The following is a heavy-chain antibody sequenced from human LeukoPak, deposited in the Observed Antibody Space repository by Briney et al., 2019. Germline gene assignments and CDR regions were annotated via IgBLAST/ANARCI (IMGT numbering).Heavy chain of an antibody. J-gene: IGHJ5*02. V-gene: IGHV3-23*01. D-gene: IGHD3-16*01. Sequence: GGSLRLSCAASGFTFTNYAMTWARQAPGKGLEWVSTIRATAGTTYYAGSVKGWFTISRDNSKNTVYLQMNSLRAEDTAVYYCAKGGFSSWFDPWGQGTLVTVSS. CDR3: AKGGFSSWFDP. CDR2: IRATAGTT. CDR1: GFTFTNYA.